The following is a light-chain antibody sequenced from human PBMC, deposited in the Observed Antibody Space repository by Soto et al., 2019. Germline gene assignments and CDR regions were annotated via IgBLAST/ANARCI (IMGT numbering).Light chain of an antibody. Sequence: QSVLTQPASVSGSPGQSITISCAGTSSDVGVYDFVSWYPQHPGKAPKLLIYDVNNRPAGISNRFSGSKSGNTASLTISGLQAEDEADYYCSSYTTSTTRVFGGGTKLTV. J-gene: IGLJ2*01. V-gene: IGLV2-14*03. CDR3: SSYTTSTTRV. CDR2: DVN. CDR1: SSDVGVYDF.